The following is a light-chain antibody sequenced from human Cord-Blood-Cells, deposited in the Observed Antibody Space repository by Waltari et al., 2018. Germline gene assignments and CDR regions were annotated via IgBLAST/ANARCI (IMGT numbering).Light chain of an antibody. Sequence: QSARTQPAPVSGSPGQSIPISCTGTSRDVGRYNLVSWYQQHPGKAPKLMIYEGSKRPSGVSNRFSGSKSGNTASLTISGLQAEDEADYYCCSYAGSSTWVFGGGTKLTVL. CDR2: EGS. CDR1: SRDVGRYNL. CDR3: CSYAGSSTWV. V-gene: IGLV2-23*01. J-gene: IGLJ3*02.